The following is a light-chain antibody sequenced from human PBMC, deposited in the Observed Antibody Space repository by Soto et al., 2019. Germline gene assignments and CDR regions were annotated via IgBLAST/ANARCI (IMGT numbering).Light chain of an antibody. CDR2: EVS. V-gene: IGLV2-14*01. CDR3: ISYTSISTYV. CDR1: SSDVGGYNY. J-gene: IGLJ1*01. Sequence: QAASVSGSPGQSITISCTGTSSDVGGYNYVSWYQQHPGKAPKLMIYEVSNRPSGVSNRLSGSKSGNTASLTISGLQAEDEADYYCISYTSISTYVFGTGTKLTVL.